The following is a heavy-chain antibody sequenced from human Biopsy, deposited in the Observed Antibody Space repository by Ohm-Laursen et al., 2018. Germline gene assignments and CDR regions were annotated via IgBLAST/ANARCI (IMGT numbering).Heavy chain of an antibody. J-gene: IGHJ4*02. D-gene: IGHD1-26*01. CDR1: GFIFKSYG. CDR3: TRDRREHYQFDH. CDR2: IWYDGSDQ. V-gene: IGHV3-33*01. Sequence: SLRLSCAASGFIFKSYGMHWVRQAPGKGLEWVALIWYDGSDQYYADSVKGRFTISRDNSKNTVYLQMNSLRAEDTAVYYCTRDRREHYQFDHWGQGTRVTVSS.